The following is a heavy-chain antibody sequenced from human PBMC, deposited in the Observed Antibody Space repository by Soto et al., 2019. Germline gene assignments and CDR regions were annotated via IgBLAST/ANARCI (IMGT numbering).Heavy chain of an antibody. J-gene: IGHJ3*02. CDR3: ARGDRGAFDI. D-gene: IGHD1-26*01. CDR2: IHSDGGST. CDR1: GFTFSYYW. V-gene: IGHV3-74*01. Sequence: EVQRVESGGGLVQPWESLRLSCVASGFTFSYYWMHWVRQGPGKGLVWVSRIHSDGGSTTYADSVKGRFTISRDNAKNTLYLQMNSLRAEDTAVYYCARGDRGAFDIWGQGTVVTVSS.